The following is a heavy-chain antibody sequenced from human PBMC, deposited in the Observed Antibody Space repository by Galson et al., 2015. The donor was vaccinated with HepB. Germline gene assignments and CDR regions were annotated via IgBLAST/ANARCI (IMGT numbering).Heavy chain of an antibody. CDR1: GFTFSDYY. CDR3: ARDRLGDYESHFDY. D-gene: IGHD4-17*01. V-gene: IGHV3-11*05. J-gene: IGHJ4*02. Sequence: SLRLSCAASGFTFSDYYMSWIRQAPGKGLEWVSYISSSSSYTNYADSVKGRFTISRDNAKNSLYLQMNSLRAEDTAVYYCARDRLGDYESHFDYWGQGTLVTVSS. CDR2: ISSSSSYT.